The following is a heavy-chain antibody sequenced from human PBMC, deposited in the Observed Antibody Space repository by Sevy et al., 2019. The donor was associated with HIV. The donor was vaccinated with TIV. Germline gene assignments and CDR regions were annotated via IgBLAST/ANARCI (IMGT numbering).Heavy chain of an antibody. Sequence: GGSLRLSCAASVFTFSSYAMSWVRQAPGKGLEWVSAISGSGGSTYYADSVKGRFTISRDNSKNTLYLQMNSLRAEDTAVYYCAKDGPAVAGTGGYYFDYWGQGTLVTVSS. J-gene: IGHJ4*02. CDR1: VFTFSSYA. CDR2: ISGSGGST. CDR3: AKDGPAVAGTGGYYFDY. D-gene: IGHD6-19*01. V-gene: IGHV3-23*01.